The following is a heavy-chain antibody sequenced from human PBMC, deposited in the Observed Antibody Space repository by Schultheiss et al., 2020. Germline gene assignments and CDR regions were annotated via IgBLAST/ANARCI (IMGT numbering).Heavy chain of an antibody. Sequence: SETLSLTCTVFGGSISSGSYYWSLIRQPAGKGLEWIGRIYTSGSTNYNPSLKSRVTISVDTSKNQFSLKLSSVTAADTAVYYCARGGIAAASDYWGQGTLVTVSS. CDR1: GGSISSGSYY. D-gene: IGHD6-13*01. J-gene: IGHJ4*02. V-gene: IGHV4-61*02. CDR2: IYTSGST. CDR3: ARGGIAAASDY.